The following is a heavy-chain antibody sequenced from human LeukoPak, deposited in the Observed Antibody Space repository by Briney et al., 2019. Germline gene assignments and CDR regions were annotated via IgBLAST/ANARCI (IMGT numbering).Heavy chain of an antibody. D-gene: IGHD3-10*01. CDR1: GFTFSSYA. CDR3: AKEVGYYYGSGSYWD. CDR2: ISGSGGST. J-gene: IGHJ4*02. V-gene: IGHV3-23*01. Sequence: GGSLRLSYAASGFTFSSYAMSWVRQAPGKGLEWVSAISGSGGSTYYADSVKGRFTISRDNSKYTLYLQMNSLRAEDTAVYYCAKEVGYYYGSGSYWDWGQGTLVTVSS.